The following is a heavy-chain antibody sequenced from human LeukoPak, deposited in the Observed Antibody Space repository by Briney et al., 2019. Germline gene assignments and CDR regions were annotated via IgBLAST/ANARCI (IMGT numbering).Heavy chain of an antibody. D-gene: IGHD4-17*01. Sequence: GGSLSLSCAASGFTFSSYAMSWVRQAPGKGLECVSGISGGAGTPYYADSVKGRFTISRDNSKSTLYLQMTSLRAEDTAVYYCAKRRTTVITMDYFDYWGQGTLVTVSS. CDR1: GFTFSSYA. CDR2: ISGGAGTP. J-gene: IGHJ4*02. CDR3: AKRRTTVITMDYFDY. V-gene: IGHV3-23*01.